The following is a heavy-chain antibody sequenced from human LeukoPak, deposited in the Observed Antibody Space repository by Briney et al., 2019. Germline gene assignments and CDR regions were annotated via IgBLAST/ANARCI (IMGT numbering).Heavy chain of an antibody. V-gene: IGHV3-23*01. CDR2: ISGSGGST. CDR1: GFTFSSYA. CDR3: AKTRIAAAGTTPFDY. J-gene: IGHJ4*02. D-gene: IGHD6-13*01. Sequence: GGSLRLSCAASGFTFSSYAMSWVRQAPGKGLEWVSAISGSGGSTYHADSVKGRFTISRDNSKNTLYLQMNSLRAEDTAVYYCAKTRIAAAGTTPFDYWGQGTLVTVSS.